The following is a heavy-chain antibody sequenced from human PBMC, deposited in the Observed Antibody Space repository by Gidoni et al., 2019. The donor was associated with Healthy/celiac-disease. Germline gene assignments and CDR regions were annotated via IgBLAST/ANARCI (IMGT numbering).Heavy chain of an antibody. D-gene: IGHD1-20*01. CDR1: GHPFTGSD. CDR3: ARERTAGNHNWNGNGMDV. CDR2: INPNSGGT. Sequence: QVKLEQSGAEVKKPGASVTVSGKASGHPFTGSDRHWVRQAPGQGLERMGWINPNSGGTNYAQKFQGWVTMTRDTSISTAYMELSRLRSDDTAVYYCARERTAGNHNWNGNGMDVWGQGTTVTVSS. J-gene: IGHJ6*02. V-gene: IGHV1-2*04.